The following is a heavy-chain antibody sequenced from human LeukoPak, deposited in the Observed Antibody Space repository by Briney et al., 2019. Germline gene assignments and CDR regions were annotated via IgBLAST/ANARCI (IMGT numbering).Heavy chain of an antibody. V-gene: IGHV4-59*01. CDR2: IYYSGST. CDR3: AGQYCTGGVCYSTLQADWFDP. CDR1: GGSISSYY. Sequence: SETLSLTCTVSGGSISSYYWSWIRQPPGKGLEWIGYIYYSGSTNYNPSLKSRVTISVDTSKNQFSLKLSSVTAADTAVYYCAGQYCTGGVCYSTLQADWFDPWGQGTLVTVSS. J-gene: IGHJ5*02. D-gene: IGHD2-8*02.